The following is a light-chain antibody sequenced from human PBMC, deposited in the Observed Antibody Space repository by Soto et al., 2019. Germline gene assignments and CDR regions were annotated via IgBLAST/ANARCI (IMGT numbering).Light chain of an antibody. Sequence: DIQMTQSPSTLSASVGDRVTITCRASQSISSWLAWYQQKPGKAPKLLIYKASSLESGVPSRFSGSGAGTEFTLTISSLQPDDFATYYCQQYNSYPYTFGQGTKLEIK. V-gene: IGKV1-5*03. CDR2: KAS. CDR1: QSISSW. CDR3: QQYNSYPYT. J-gene: IGKJ2*01.